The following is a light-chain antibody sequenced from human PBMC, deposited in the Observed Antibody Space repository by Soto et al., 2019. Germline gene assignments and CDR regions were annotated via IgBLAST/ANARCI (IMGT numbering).Light chain of an antibody. CDR3: QQYYSYPPT. CDR1: QGISSY. Sequence: AIRMTQSPSSFSASTGDRVTITCRASQGISSYLAWYQQKPGKAPKLLIYAASTLQSGVPSRFSGSGSGTDFTLTISCLQSEDFATYYCQQYYSYPPTCGQGTRLEMK. V-gene: IGKV1-8*01. CDR2: AAS. J-gene: IGKJ5*01.